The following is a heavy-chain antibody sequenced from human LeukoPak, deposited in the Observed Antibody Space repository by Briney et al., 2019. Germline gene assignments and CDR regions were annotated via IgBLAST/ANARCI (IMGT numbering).Heavy chain of an antibody. CDR3: ARSSWTYSHPFDY. V-gene: IGHV4-30-2*02. D-gene: IGHD1-26*01. J-gene: IGHJ4*02. CDR1: GGSISSGGYY. CDR2: IYHSGST. Sequence: PSQTLSLTCTVSGGSISSGGYYWSWIRQPPGKGLEWIGYIYHSGSTYYNPSLKSRVTISVDRSKNQFSLKLTSVTAADTAVYYCARSSWTYSHPFDYWGQGTLVTVSS.